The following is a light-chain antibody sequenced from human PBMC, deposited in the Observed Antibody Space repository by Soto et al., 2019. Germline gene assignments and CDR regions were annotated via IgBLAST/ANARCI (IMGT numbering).Light chain of an antibody. Sequence: QSVLTQPPSASGTPGQRVTISCSGSSSNTGSNIVNWYQQLPGTAPKLLIYSRNQRPSGVPDRFSASKSGTSASLAISGLQSEDEADYYCETWDDSLTGVVFGGGTKLTVL. V-gene: IGLV1-44*01. CDR3: ETWDDSLTGVV. J-gene: IGLJ3*02. CDR1: SSNTGSNI. CDR2: SRN.